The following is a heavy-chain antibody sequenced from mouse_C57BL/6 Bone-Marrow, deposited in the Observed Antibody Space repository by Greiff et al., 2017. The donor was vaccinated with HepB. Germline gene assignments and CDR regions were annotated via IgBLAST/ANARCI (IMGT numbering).Heavy chain of an antibody. D-gene: IGHD1-1*01. Sequence: EVHLVESGGGLVQPKGSLKLSCAASGFSFNTYAMNWVRQAPGKGLEWVARIRSKSNNYATYYADSVKDRFTISRDDSESMLYLQMNNLKTEDTAMYYCVRDGRDYFDYWGQGTTLTVSS. J-gene: IGHJ2*01. V-gene: IGHV10-1*01. CDR2: IRSKSNNYAT. CDR1: GFSFNTYA. CDR3: VRDGRDYFDY.